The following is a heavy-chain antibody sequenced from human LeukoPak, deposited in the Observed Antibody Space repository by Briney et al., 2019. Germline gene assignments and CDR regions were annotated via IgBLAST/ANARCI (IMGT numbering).Heavy chain of an antibody. V-gene: IGHV1-2*02. D-gene: IGHD6-13*01. CDR2: INPNSGGT. CDR1: GYTFTGYY. Sequence: GASVKVSCKASGYTFTGYYMHWVRQAPGQGLEWMGWINPNSGGTNYAQKFQGRVTMTRDTSISTAYMELSRLRSDDTAVYYCARDGSSSWSNFDYWGQGTLVTVSS. CDR3: ARDGSSSWSNFDY. J-gene: IGHJ4*02.